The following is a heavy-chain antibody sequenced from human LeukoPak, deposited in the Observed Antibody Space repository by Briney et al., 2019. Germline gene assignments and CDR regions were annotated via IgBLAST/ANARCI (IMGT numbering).Heavy chain of an antibody. CDR1: GFTFSSYA. D-gene: IGHD1-7*01. Sequence: PGGSLRLSCAASGFTFSSYAMHWVRQAPGKGLEWVAVISYDGSNKYYADSVKGRFTISRDNSKNTLYLQMNSLRAEDTAVYCCARDWRTGTTIPGYWGQGTLVTVSS. J-gene: IGHJ4*02. CDR2: ISYDGSNK. CDR3: ARDWRTGTTIPGY. V-gene: IGHV3-30-3*01.